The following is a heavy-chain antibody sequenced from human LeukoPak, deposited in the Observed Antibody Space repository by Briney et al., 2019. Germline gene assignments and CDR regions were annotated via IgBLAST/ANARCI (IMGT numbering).Heavy chain of an antibody. Sequence: GGSLRLSCAASGFTFSSYSMNWVRQAPGKGLEWVSSVSSSSSYIYYADSVKGRFTISRDNAKNSLYLQMNSLRAEDTAVYYCARAKTMVRGVIDYFDYWGQGTLVTVSS. D-gene: IGHD3-10*01. CDR2: VSSSSSYI. V-gene: IGHV3-21*01. CDR3: ARAKTMVRGVIDYFDY. J-gene: IGHJ4*02. CDR1: GFTFSSYS.